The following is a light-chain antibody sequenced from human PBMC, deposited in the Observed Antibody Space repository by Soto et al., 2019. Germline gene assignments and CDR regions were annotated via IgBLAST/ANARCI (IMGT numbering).Light chain of an antibody. Sequence: DIQMTQSPSTLSASVGDRVTITCRASQSINNWLAWYQQKPGKAPKLLIQKASILESGVPSRFSGSGSGTEFTLTISTLQPDDFATYYCQQYSTYSRTFGQGTKV. V-gene: IGKV1-5*03. CDR1: QSINNW. CDR2: KAS. J-gene: IGKJ1*01. CDR3: QQYSTYSRT.